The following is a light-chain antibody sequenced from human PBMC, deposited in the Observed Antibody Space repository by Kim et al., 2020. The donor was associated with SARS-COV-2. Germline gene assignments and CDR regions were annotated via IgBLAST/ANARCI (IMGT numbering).Light chain of an antibody. Sequence: QAVVTQEPSLTVSPGGTVTLTCGSNTGAVTTGLYPCWFQQRPGQAPRTLIYDTNIMHSWSPDRFSGSLLGVKAALTLSGAQPEDEADYYCVLHYSGTWAFGGGTQLTVL. CDR1: TGAVTTGLY. CDR3: VLHYSGTWA. J-gene: IGLJ3*02. CDR2: DTN. V-gene: IGLV7-46*01.